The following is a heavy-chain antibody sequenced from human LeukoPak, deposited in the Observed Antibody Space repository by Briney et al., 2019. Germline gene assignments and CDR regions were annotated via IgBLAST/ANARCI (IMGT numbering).Heavy chain of an antibody. D-gene: IGHD3-3*01. CDR3: ARGIGVAFP. Sequence: ASVKVSCKASGYTFTSYGISWVRQAPGQGLEWMGWISAYNGNTNYAQKFQGRVTITADESTSTAYMELSSLRSEDTAVYYCARGIGVAFPWGQGTLVTVSS. CDR1: GYTFTSYG. J-gene: IGHJ5*02. V-gene: IGHV1-18*01. CDR2: ISAYNGNT.